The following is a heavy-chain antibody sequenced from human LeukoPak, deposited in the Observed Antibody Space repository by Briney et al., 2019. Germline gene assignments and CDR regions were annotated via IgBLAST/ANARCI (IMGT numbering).Heavy chain of an antibody. J-gene: IGHJ4*02. CDR2: ISGDGGST. CDR1: GFTFDDYA. CDR3: AKEIPPTIFGVGIDY. D-gene: IGHD3-3*01. V-gene: IGHV3-43*02. Sequence: GGSLRLSCAASGFTFDDYAMHWVRQAPGEGLEWVSLISGDGGSTYYADSVKGRFTISRDNSKNSLHLQMNSLRTEDTALYYCAKEIPPTIFGVGIDYWGQGTLVTVSS.